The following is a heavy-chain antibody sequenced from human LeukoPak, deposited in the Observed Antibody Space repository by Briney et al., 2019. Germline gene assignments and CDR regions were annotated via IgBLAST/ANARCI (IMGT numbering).Heavy chain of an antibody. CDR1: GFTFSSYG. J-gene: IGHJ4*02. CDR3: ARDQNEGYGDYFNYCDY. Sequence: PGRSLRLSCAASGFTFSSYGMHWVRQAPDKGLEWVAVIWYDGSNKYYVDSVKGRFTISRDNSKNTLYLQMNSLRAEDTAVYYCARDQNEGYGDYFNYCDYWGQGTLVTVSS. V-gene: IGHV3-33*01. CDR2: IWYDGSNK. D-gene: IGHD4-17*01.